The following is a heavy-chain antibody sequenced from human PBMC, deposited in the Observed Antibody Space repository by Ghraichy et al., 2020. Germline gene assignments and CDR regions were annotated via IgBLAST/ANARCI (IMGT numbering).Heavy chain of an antibody. CDR1: GFTFSSYA. J-gene: IGHJ4*02. CDR3: AKKGDYDFWSGYSFEYYFDY. CDR2: ISGSGGST. V-gene: IGHV3-23*01. Sequence: GESLNISCAASGFTFSSYAMSWVRQAPGKGLEWVSAISGSGGSTYYADSVKGRFTISRDNSKNTLYLQMNSLRAEDTAVYYCAKKGDYDFWSGYSFEYYFDYWGQGTLVTVSS. D-gene: IGHD3-3*01.